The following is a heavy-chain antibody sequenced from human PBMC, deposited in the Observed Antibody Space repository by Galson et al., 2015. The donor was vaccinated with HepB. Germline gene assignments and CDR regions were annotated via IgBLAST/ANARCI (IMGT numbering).Heavy chain of an antibody. V-gene: IGHV3-21*01. CDR1: GFAFSTYS. CDR2: ISSGSSYI. J-gene: IGHJ4*02. D-gene: IGHD2-2*01. CDR3: ARGDDCSTTSCSRIGVKGLDC. Sequence: SLRLSCAASGFAFSTYSMNWVRQAPGKGLEWVSSISSGSSYIYYADSVKGRFTISRDNVKNSLYLQMNSLRAEDTAIYYCARGDDCSTTSCSRIGVKGLDCWGQGTLVTVSS.